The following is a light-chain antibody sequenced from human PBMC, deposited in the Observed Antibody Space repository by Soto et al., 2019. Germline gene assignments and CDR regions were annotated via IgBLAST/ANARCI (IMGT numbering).Light chain of an antibody. CDR2: EDD. V-gene: IGLV2-8*01. CDR3: CLYLGGTSV. Sequence: QSALTQPPSASESPGQSVTIYCTGTSSDVGAYNYVSWYQQHPGKVPKLMIYEDDKRPSGVSNRFSGSKSDSTASLTISGLQAEDEADYYCCLYLGGTSVFGGGTQLTVL. J-gene: IGLJ7*01. CDR1: SSDVGAYNY.